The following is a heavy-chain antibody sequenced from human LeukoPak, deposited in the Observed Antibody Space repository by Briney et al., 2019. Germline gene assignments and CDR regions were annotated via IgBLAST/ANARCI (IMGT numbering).Heavy chain of an antibody. D-gene: IGHD2-15*01. CDR1: GYSFTNYY. J-gene: IGHJ6*03. CDR3: ARDHCSGGSCYVDPGDYYYMDV. Sequence: GASVKVSCKASGYSFTNYYMLWVQQAPGKGLEWMGLINPSGGSKRYPPKFQDRVTISRDTSTSTVYMELSSLRSEDTAVYYCARDHCSGGSCYVDPGDYYYMDVWGKGTTVTVSS. CDR2: INPSGGSK. V-gene: IGHV1-46*01.